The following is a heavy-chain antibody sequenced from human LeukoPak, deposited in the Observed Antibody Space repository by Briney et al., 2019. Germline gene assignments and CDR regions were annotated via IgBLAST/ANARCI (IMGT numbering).Heavy chain of an antibody. CDR1: GFTFSTYN. D-gene: IGHD3-3*01. Sequence: GGSLRLSCLASGFTFSTYNMHWVRQAPGKGLEWVSTISSTSDTYKYYANSVRGRFTISRDNAKNSLYLQMIGLRAEDTGIYFCERGTTWSPLDFDYWGQGTQVTVSS. CDR3: ERGTTWSPLDFDY. J-gene: IGHJ4*02. V-gene: IGHV3-21*01. CDR2: ISSTSDTYK.